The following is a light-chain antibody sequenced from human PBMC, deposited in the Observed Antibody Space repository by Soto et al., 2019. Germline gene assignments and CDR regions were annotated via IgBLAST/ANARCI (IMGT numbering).Light chain of an antibody. CDR3: QSFDSGLVGLI. V-gene: IGLV1-40*01. CDR2: RSS. CDR1: SSNIGAGYD. Sequence: QSVLTQPPSVSGAPGQRVTIACTGSSSNIGAGYDVHWYRHFPGAAPKLLLFRSSHRPSGVPDRFSGFTSGTSASLAITGLLPDDEAFYYCQSFDSGLVGLIFGAGTKLTVL. J-gene: IGLJ2*01.